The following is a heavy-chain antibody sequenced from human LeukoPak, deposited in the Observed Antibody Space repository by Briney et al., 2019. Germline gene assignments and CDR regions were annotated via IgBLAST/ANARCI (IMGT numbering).Heavy chain of an antibody. D-gene: IGHD2-2*01. J-gene: IGHJ6*02. CDR3: ATKAGYCSSTSCYGYYYYGMDV. V-gene: IGHV1-69*04. Sequence: SVKVSCKASVGTFSSYAISWVRQAPGQGLEWMGRIIPILGIANYAQKFQGRVTITADKSTSTAYMELSSLRSEDTAVYYCATKAGYCSSTSCYGYYYYGMDVWGQGTTVTVSS. CDR1: VGTFSSYA. CDR2: IIPILGIA.